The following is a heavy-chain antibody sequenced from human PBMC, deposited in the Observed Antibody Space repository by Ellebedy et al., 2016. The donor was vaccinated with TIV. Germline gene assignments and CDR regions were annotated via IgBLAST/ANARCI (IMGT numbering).Heavy chain of an antibody. J-gene: IGHJ4*02. D-gene: IGHD1-26*01. CDR1: GFTFSDYY. CDR3: TTNSGTRN. Sequence: GESLKISXAASGFTFSDYYMSWIRQAPGKGLEWVSYISSSSSYTNYADSVKGRFTISRDNAKNSLYLQMNSLKTEDTAVYYCTTNSGTRNWGQGTLVTVSS. V-gene: IGHV3-11*03. CDR2: ISSSSSYT.